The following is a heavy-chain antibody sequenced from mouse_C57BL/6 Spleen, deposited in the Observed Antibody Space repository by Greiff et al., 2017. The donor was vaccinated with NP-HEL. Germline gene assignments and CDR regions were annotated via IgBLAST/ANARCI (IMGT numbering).Heavy chain of an antibody. V-gene: IGHV5-6*01. CDR1: GFTFSSYG. CDR3: ARQGGSSPWFAY. D-gene: IGHD1-1*01. CDR2: ISSGGSYT. J-gene: IGHJ3*01. Sequence: EVKLVESGGDLVKPGGSLKLSCAASGFTFSSYGMSWVRQTPDKRLEWVATISSGGSYTYYPDSVKGRFTISRDNAKNTLYLQMSSLKSEDTAVYYCARQGGSSPWFAYWGQGTLVTVSA.